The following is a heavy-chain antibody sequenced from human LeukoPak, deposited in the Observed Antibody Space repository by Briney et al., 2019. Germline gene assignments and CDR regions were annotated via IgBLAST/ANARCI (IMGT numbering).Heavy chain of an antibody. CDR1: GFTFSSYC. J-gene: IGHJ3*02. V-gene: IGHV3-7*01. CDR3: ARDLATWLPVDFYS. CDR2: IKHDGSNK. Sequence: PGGSLRLSCAASGFTFSSYCMSWVRQAPGKGLEWVANIKHDGSNKYYVDSVKGRFTISRDNAKNSLYLQMNSLRAEDTAVYSCARDLATWLPVDFYSWGPGTMVTVSS. D-gene: IGHD5-18*01.